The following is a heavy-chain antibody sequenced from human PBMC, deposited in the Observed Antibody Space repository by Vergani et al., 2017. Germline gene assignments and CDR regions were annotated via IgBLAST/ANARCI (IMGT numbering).Heavy chain of an antibody. CDR3: ARDASWYSSSWDAFDI. Sequence: EVQLVESGGGLVQPGRSLRLSCAASGFTFDDYAMHWVRQAPGKGLEWVSGISWNSGSIGYADSVKGRFTISRDNAKNSLYLQMNSLRAEDTAVYYCARDASWYSSSWDAFDIWGQGTMVTVSS. CDR2: ISWNSGSI. J-gene: IGHJ3*02. V-gene: IGHV3-9*01. CDR1: GFTFDDYA. D-gene: IGHD6-13*01.